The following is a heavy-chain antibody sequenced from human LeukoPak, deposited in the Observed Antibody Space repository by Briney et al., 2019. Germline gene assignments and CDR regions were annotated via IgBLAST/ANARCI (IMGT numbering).Heavy chain of an antibody. D-gene: IGHD2-2*01. Sequence: SETLSLTCTVSGGSISSSSYYWGWIRQPPGKGLEWIGSIYYSGSTYYNPSLKSRVTISVDTSKNQFSLKLSSVTAADTAVYYCARKGASPVAFDIWGQGTMVTVSS. CDR2: IYYSGST. CDR3: ARKGASPVAFDI. CDR1: GGSISSSSYY. V-gene: IGHV4-39*01. J-gene: IGHJ3*02.